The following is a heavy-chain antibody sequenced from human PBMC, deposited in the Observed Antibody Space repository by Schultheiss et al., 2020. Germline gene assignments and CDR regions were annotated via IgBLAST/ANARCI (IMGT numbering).Heavy chain of an antibody. CDR1: GGSISSGGYY. Sequence: SETLSLTCTVSGGSISSGGYYWSWIRQPPGKGLEWIGYIYHSGSTYYNPSLKSRVTISVDRSKNQFSLKLSSVTAADTAVYYCARASLIQLWSPGAFDIWGQGTMVTVSS. V-gene: IGHV4-30-2*01. CDR3: ARASLIQLWSPGAFDI. J-gene: IGHJ3*02. D-gene: IGHD5-18*01. CDR2: IYHSGST.